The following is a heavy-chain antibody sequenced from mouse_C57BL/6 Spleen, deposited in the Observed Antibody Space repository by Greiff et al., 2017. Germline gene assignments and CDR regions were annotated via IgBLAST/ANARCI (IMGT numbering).Heavy chain of an antibody. CDR1: GYTFTSYW. Sequence: QVQLQQPGAELVKPGASVKLSCKASGYTFTSYWMPWVKQRPGQGLEWIGMIHPNSGSTNYNEKFKSKATLTVDKSSSTAYLQLISLTSEDSAVYYCSREGGNYEFGVFFAYWGQGTLVTVSA. J-gene: IGHJ3*01. D-gene: IGHD2-1*01. CDR3: SREGGNYEFGVFFAY. CDR2: IHPNSGST. V-gene: IGHV1-64*01.